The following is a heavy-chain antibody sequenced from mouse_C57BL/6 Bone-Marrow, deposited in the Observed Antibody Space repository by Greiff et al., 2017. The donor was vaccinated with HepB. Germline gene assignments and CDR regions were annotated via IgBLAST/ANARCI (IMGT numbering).Heavy chain of an antibody. CDR3: ARTTTVVDY. Sequence: VKLVESGAELVKPGASVKMSCKASGYTFTSYWITWVKQRPGQGLEWIGDIYPGSGSTNYNEKFKSKATLTVDTSSSTAYMQLSSLTSEDSAVYYCARTTTVVDYWGQGTTLTVSS. CDR1: GYTFTSYW. D-gene: IGHD1-1*01. CDR2: IYPGSGST. J-gene: IGHJ2*01. V-gene: IGHV1-55*01.